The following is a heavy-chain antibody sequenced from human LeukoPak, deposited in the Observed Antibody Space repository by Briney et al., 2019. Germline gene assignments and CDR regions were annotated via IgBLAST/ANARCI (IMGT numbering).Heavy chain of an antibody. CDR3: ARTPRRYCSSTSCYLFDY. V-gene: IGHV4-61*02. CDR2: IYTSGST. D-gene: IGHD2-2*01. J-gene: IGHJ4*02. CDR1: GGSISSGSYY. Sequence: SQTLSLTCTVSGGSISSGSYYWSWIRQPAGKGLEWIGRIYTSGSTNYNPSLKSRVTISVDTSKNQFSLKLSSVTAADTAVYYCARTPRRYCSSTSCYLFDYWGQGTLVTVSS.